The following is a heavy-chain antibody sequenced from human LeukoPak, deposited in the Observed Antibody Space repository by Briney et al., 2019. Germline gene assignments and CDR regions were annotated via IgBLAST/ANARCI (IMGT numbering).Heavy chain of an antibody. CDR1: GGSISSGSYY. J-gene: IGHJ6*03. V-gene: IGHV4-61*02. Sequence: PSETLSLTCTVSGGSISSGSYYWSWIRRPAGKGLEWIGRIYTSGSTNYNPSLKSRVTISVDTSKNQFSLKLSSVTAADTAVYYCARDHSSSWPYYYYYMDVWGKGTTVTISS. D-gene: IGHD6-13*01. CDR3: ARDHSSSWPYYYYYMDV. CDR2: IYTSGST.